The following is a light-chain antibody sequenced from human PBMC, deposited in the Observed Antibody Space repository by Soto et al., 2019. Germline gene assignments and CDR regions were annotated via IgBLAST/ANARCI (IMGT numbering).Light chain of an antibody. CDR1: QSVSSN. V-gene: IGKV3-15*01. CDR3: QQYNNWPQT. J-gene: IGKJ1*01. Sequence: EIVMPQSPATLSVSPGERATLSGRASQSVSSNLAWYQQKPGQAPRLLIYGASTRATGIPARFSGSGSGTEFTLTISSLQSEDFAVYYCQQYNNWPQTFGQGTKVDIK. CDR2: GAS.